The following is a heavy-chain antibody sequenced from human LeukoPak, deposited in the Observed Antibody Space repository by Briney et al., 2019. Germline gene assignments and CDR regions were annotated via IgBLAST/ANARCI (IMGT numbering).Heavy chain of an antibody. CDR2: IWYDGSNK. D-gene: IGHD5-24*01. Sequence: PGGSLRLSCAASGFTFSSYGMHWVRQAPGKGLEWVAVIWYDGSNKYYADSVKGRFTISRDNSKNTLYLQMNSLRAEDTAVYYCAKGVWRDGYNFDYWGQGTLVTVSS. J-gene: IGHJ4*02. V-gene: IGHV3-33*06. CDR1: GFTFSSYG. CDR3: AKGVWRDGYNFDY.